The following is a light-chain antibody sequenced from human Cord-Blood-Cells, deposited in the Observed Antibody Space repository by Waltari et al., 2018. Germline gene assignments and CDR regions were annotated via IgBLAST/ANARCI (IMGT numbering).Light chain of an antibody. Sequence: EIQMTQSPSTLSASVGDRVTITCRASQSISSWLAWYQQKPGKAPKLLIYKASSLESGVPSRFSGSGSGTEFTLTISSLQPDDLATYYCQQYNSYSYSFGQGTKLEIK. CDR1: QSISSW. J-gene: IGKJ2*03. V-gene: IGKV1-5*03. CDR2: KAS. CDR3: QQYNSYSYS.